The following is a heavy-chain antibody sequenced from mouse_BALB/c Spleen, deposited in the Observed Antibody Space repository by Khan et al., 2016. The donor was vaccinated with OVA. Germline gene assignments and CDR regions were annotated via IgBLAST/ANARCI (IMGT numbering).Heavy chain of an antibody. CDR2: IYPGGGYT. Sequence: LQQSGTELARPGTSVKMSCKAAGYTFSNYWIGWVKQRPGHGFEWIGDIYPGGGYTNYNDNFKGKATLTADTSSSTAYMQLSSLASEDSAIYYCASRGTARATWDYFDYWGQGTTLTVSS. CDR3: ASRGTARATWDYFDY. CDR1: GYTFSNYW. V-gene: IGHV1-63*02. D-gene: IGHD3-2*01. J-gene: IGHJ2*01.